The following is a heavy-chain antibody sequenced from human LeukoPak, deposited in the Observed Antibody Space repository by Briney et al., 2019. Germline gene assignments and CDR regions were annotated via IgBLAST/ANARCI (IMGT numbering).Heavy chain of an antibody. CDR2: ISGSGGST. CDR3: ARIPVVVTASAWKIFDY. V-gene: IGHV3-23*01. J-gene: IGHJ4*02. D-gene: IGHD2-21*02. Sequence: GGSLRLSCAVSGFTFSSYAMSWVRQAPGKGLEWVSAISGSGGSTYYADSVKGRFTISRDNSKNTLYLQMNSLRAEDTAVYYCARIPVVVTASAWKIFDYWGQGTLVTVSS. CDR1: GFTFSSYA.